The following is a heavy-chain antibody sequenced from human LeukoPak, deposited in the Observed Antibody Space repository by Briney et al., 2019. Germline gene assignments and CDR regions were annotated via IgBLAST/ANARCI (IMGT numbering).Heavy chain of an antibody. CDR2: IDPTDSYT. CDR3: ARARNWNDVVWFDY. CDR1: GYRFTSYW. Sequence: GESLKISCKGSGYRFTSYWISWARRMPGKGLEWMGRIDPTDSYTNYSPSFEGHVTISADKSTATVYLQWSSLKASDTAMYYCARARNWNDVVWFDYWGQGTLVTVSS. D-gene: IGHD1-1*01. J-gene: IGHJ4*02. V-gene: IGHV5-10-1*01.